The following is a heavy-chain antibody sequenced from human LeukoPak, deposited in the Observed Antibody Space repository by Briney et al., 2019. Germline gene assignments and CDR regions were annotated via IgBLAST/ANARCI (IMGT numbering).Heavy chain of an antibody. Sequence: GGSLRLSCAASGFTFSSYSMNWVRQAPGKGLEWVSSISSSSSYIYYADSVKGRFTISRDNAKNSLYLQMNSLRADDTAVYYCARRGYCSGGTYYPIDYWGQGTLVTVSS. D-gene: IGHD2-15*01. V-gene: IGHV3-21*01. CDR3: ARRGYCSGGTYYPIDY. CDR1: GFTFSSYS. J-gene: IGHJ4*02. CDR2: ISSSSSYI.